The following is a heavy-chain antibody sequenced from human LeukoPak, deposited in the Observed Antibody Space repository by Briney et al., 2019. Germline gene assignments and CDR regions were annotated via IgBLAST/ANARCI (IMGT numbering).Heavy chain of an antibody. CDR1: GYTLTELS. D-gene: IGHD3-22*01. J-gene: IGHJ1*01. CDR3: ATSGITMIVVVITTWDFQH. CDR2: FDPEDGET. V-gene: IGHV1-24*01. Sequence: ASVKVSCTVSGYTLTELSMHWVRQAPGKGLEWVGGFDPEDGETIYAQKLQGRVTMSEDTSTDTAYMELSSLRSEDTAVYYCATSGITMIVVVITTWDFQHWGQGTLVTVSS.